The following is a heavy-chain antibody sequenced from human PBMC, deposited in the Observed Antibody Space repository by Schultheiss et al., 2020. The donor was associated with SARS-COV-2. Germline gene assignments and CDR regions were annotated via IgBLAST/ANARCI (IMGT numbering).Heavy chain of an antibody. V-gene: IGHV5-10-1*01. CDR1: GYSFTSYW. D-gene: IGHD6-13*01. Sequence: GESLKISCKGSGYSFTSYWIGWVRQMPGKGLEWMGRIDPSDSYTNYSPSFQGHVTISADKSISTAYLQWSSLKASDTAMYYCASYSSSWYQSPFDYWGQGTLVTVSS. J-gene: IGHJ4*02. CDR2: IDPSDSYT. CDR3: ASYSSSWYQSPFDY.